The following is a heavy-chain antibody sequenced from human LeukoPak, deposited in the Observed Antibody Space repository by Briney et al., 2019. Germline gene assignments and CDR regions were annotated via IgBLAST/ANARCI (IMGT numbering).Heavy chain of an antibody. Sequence: GGSLRLSCAASEFTFSSYTMNWVRQAPGKGLEWVSVIYSGGSTYYADSVKGRFTISRDNSKNTLYLQMNSLRAEDTAVYYCARDRDWFDPWGQGTLVTVSS. D-gene: IGHD3-10*01. V-gene: IGHV3-53*01. CDR1: EFTFSSYT. CDR2: IYSGGST. J-gene: IGHJ5*02. CDR3: ARDRDWFDP.